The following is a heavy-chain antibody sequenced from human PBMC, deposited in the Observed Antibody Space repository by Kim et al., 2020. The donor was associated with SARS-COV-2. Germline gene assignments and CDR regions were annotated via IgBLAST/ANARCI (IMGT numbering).Heavy chain of an antibody. CDR2: ISYDGSNK. J-gene: IGHJ6*01. D-gene: IGHD3-22*01. CDR1: GFTFSSYA. CDR3: AREGGLQYDSSGYLSYY. V-gene: IGHV3-30*04. Sequence: GGSLRLSCAASGFTFSSYAMHWVRQAPGKGLEWVAVISYDGSNKYYADSVKGRFTISRDNSKNTLYLQMNSLRAEDTAVYYCAREGGLQYDSSGYLSYY.